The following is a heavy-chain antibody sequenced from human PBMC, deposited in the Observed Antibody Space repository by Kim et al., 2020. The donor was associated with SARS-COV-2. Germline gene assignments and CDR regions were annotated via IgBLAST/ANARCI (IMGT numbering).Heavy chain of an antibody. V-gene: IGHV3-43*01. Sequence: GGSLRLSCAASGLTFHDYSLHWVRQAPGKGLEWVSVITWDGGFTYYADSVKGRFTVSRDNSASSLYLDMLSLRAEDSAFYYCAKDPRTSGWYYLDSWGQG. CDR2: ITWDGGFT. CDR3: AKDPRTSGWYYLDS. J-gene: IGHJ4*02. D-gene: IGHD6-19*01. CDR1: GLTFHDYS.